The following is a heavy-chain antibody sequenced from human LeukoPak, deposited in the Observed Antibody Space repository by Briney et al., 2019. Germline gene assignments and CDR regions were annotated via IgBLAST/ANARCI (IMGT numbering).Heavy chain of an antibody. D-gene: IGHD3-3*01. CDR3: ARDRRVDFWSGFIHDAFDI. CDR2: INWNGGST. J-gene: IGHJ3*02. CDR1: GFTFDDYG. Sequence: GSLRLSCAASGFTFDDYGMSWVRPAPGKGLEWVSGINWNGGSTGYADSVKGRFTISRDNAKNSLYLQMNSLRAEDTALYYCARDRRVDFWSGFIHDAFDIWGQGTMVTVSS. V-gene: IGHV3-20*04.